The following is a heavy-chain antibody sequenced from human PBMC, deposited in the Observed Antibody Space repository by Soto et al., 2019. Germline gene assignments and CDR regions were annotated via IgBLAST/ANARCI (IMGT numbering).Heavy chain of an antibody. CDR3: ARNYYDGSGLYY. Sequence: QLQLQESGPGLVRPSETLSLTCTVSGGSISSTSYHWVWIRQPPGKGLEWIGSLDYSGGTFYNPSLKSRVTISADTSKNHFSLKVNSVTAADTAVYYCARNYYDGSGLYYWGQGTLVTVSS. J-gene: IGHJ4*02. CDR1: GGSISSTSYH. V-gene: IGHV4-39*02. D-gene: IGHD3-22*01. CDR2: LDYSGGT.